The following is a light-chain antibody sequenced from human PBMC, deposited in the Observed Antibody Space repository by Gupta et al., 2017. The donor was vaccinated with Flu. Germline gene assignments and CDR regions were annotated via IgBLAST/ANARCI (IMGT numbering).Light chain of an antibody. Sequence: HSALTHPPSASGSPVQSVTISCTGTSSDVGGYDYVSWYQHHPGKAPKLMIYDVFRRPSGVPDRFSGSKSGNTASLTVSGLQAEDEADYYCCSYAGSNTLLFGGGTKLTVL. CDR2: DVF. CDR3: CSYAGSNTLL. CDR1: SSDVGGYDY. J-gene: IGLJ2*01. V-gene: IGLV2-8*01.